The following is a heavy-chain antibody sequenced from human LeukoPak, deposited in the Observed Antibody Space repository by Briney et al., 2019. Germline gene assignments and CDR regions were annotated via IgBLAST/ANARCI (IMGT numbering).Heavy chain of an antibody. CDR1: GYSFGSHY. J-gene: IGHJ4*02. CDR3: MTRATGWTVFDH. V-gene: IGHV1-46*01. D-gene: IGHD6-19*01. CDR2: INPSSGHT. Sequence: GASVEVSCKTSGYSFGSHYIHWVRQAPGQGLEWMGLINPSSGHTNYAQKFQGRVTLTTDASTSTAYMELNSLKSDDTAVFYCMTRATGWTVFDHWGQGTLVIVSS.